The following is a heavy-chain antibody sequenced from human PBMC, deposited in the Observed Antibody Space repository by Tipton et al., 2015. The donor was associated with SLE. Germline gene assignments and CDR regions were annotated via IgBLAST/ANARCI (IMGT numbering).Heavy chain of an antibody. Sequence: TLSLTCAVYGGSFSGYYWSWIRQPPGKGLEWIGEINHSGSTNYNPSLKSRVTISVDTSKNQFSLELSSVTAADTAVYYCARGPDRAAFDWGQGTLVTVSS. J-gene: IGHJ4*02. CDR3: ARGPDRAAFD. CDR2: INHSGST. D-gene: IGHD6-13*01. V-gene: IGHV4-34*01. CDR1: GGSFSGYY.